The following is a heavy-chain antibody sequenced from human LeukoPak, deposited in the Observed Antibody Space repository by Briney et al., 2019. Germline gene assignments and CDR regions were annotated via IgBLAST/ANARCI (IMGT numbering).Heavy chain of an antibody. CDR3: VRGISSWLVDNFDY. CDR1: GFTFSSYW. V-gene: IGHV3-74*01. Sequence: GVSLRLSCAASGFTFSSYWMQWVRQAPGKGLVWVSRIDGDGSSTNYADSVKGRFTISRDNAKNTLYLQMSSLRPEDTAVYYCVRGISSWLVDNFDYWGQGTLVTSSS. J-gene: IGHJ4*02. D-gene: IGHD6-13*01. CDR2: IDGDGSST.